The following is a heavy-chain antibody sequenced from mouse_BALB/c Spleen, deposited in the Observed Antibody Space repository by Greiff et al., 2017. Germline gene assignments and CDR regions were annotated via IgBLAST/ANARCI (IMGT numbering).Heavy chain of an antibody. Sequence: EVQGVESGGGLVKPGGSLKLSCAASGFTFSSYAMSWVRQTPEKRLEWVASISSGGSTYYPDSVKGRFTISRDNARNILYLQMSSLRSEDTAMYYCARGNDYDGWYAMDYWGQGTSVTVSS. CDR2: ISSGGST. CDR3: ARGNDYDGWYAMDY. D-gene: IGHD2-4*01. V-gene: IGHV5-6-5*01. CDR1: GFTFSSYA. J-gene: IGHJ4*01.